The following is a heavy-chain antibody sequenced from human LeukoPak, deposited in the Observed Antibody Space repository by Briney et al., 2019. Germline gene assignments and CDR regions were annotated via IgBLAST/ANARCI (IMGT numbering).Heavy chain of an antibody. Sequence: SETLSLTCTVSGGSITSSNYYWAWIRQPPGKGLEWIGSMHYGGSTYYNPSLKSRVTISVDTSKNQFSLKLSSVTAADTAVYYCVRHTGYYSGSGNNRYYFDYWGQGTLVTVSS. D-gene: IGHD3-10*01. V-gene: IGHV4-39*01. CDR2: MHYGGST. CDR3: VRHTGYYSGSGNNRYYFDY. J-gene: IGHJ4*02. CDR1: GGSITSSNYY.